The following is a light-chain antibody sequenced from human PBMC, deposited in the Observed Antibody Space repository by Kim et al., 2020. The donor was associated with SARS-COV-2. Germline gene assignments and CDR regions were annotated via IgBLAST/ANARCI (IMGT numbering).Light chain of an antibody. J-gene: IGLJ1*01. CDR1: SSDVGGYNY. V-gene: IGLV2-11*01. CDR2: DVT. Sequence: QSALTQPRSVSGSPGQSVTISCTGTSSDVGGYNYVSWYQQHPGKAPKLMIHDVTERPSGVPDRFSGSKSGNTASLTISGLQAEDEADYYCCSYAGSPPDVVGTGTKVTVL. CDR3: CSYAGSPPDV.